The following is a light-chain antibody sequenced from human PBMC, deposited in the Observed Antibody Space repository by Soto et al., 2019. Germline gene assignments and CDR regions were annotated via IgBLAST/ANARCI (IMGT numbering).Light chain of an antibody. Sequence: MVLMQSPDTLSLSPGERATLSCRASRSLSSDYFAWYQQKPGQAPRLLIYDGSTRATGIPARFSAGGSGTEFTLTISSLQSEDFAVYYCQQYNNWPRTFGQGTRLEIK. CDR3: QQYNNWPRT. V-gene: IGKV3-15*01. CDR2: DGS. J-gene: IGKJ5*01. CDR1: RSLSSD.